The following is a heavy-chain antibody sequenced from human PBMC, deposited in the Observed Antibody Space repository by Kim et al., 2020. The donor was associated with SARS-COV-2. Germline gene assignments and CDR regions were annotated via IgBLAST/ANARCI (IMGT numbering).Heavy chain of an antibody. CDR1: GFTVSTNY. Sequence: GGSLRLSCAASGFTVSTNYMSWVRQAPGKGLEWVSIIYTGGSTYYADAVRGRFTISRDTSRNTLDLQMNNLTDADTAIYFCARVVRGGFDPWGQGTLVAV. D-gene: IGHD1-26*01. CDR3: ARVVRGGFDP. J-gene: IGHJ5*02. CDR2: IYTGGST. V-gene: IGHV3-66*01.